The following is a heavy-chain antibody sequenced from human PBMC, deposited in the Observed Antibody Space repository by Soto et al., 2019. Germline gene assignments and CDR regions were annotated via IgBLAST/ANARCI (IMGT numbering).Heavy chain of an antibody. V-gene: IGHV3-13*05. Sequence: EVQLVESGGGSVQPGESLRLSCAASGFSFRDYDMHWVRQRKGKGLEWVSALGAARDPYYVGSVKGRFSVSRDNAQNSLFLKMNNLIGDDTAVYFCARAYLGRLPRRADYYYAMYVWGRGTTVTVSS. D-gene: IGHD1-26*01. J-gene: IGHJ6*02. CDR1: GFSFRDYD. CDR3: ARAYLGRLPRRADYYYAMYV. CDR2: LGAARDP.